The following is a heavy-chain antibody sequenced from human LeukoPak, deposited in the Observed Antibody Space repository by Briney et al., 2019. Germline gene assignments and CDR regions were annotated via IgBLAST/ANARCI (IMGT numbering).Heavy chain of an antibody. D-gene: IGHD3-10*01. CDR2: IIPILGIA. J-gene: IGHJ4*02. V-gene: IGHV1-69*02. CDR3: ARGHGSGRYYYFDY. Sequence: GSSVKVSCKASGGTFSSYTISWVRQAPGQGLEWMGRIIPILGIANYAQKFQGRVTITADKSTSTAYMELSSLRSEDTAVYYCARGHGSGRYYYFDYWGQGTLVTVSS. CDR1: GGTFSSYT.